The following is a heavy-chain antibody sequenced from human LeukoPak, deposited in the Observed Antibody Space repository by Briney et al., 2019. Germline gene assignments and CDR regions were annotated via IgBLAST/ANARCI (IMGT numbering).Heavy chain of an antibody. V-gene: IGHV1-69*13. CDR2: IIPIFGTA. D-gene: IGHD3-22*01. Sequence: SVKVSCKASGGTFSSYAISWERQAPGQGLEWMGGIIPIFGTANYAQKFQGRVTITADESTSTAYMELSSLRSEDTAVYYCARDNSVDDNAWWFDPWGQGTLVTVSS. CDR1: GGTFSSYA. J-gene: IGHJ5*02. CDR3: ARDNSVDDNAWWFDP.